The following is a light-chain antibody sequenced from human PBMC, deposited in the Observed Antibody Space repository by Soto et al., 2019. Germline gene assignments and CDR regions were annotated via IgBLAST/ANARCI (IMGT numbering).Light chain of an antibody. CDR2: EVS. J-gene: IGLJ1*01. V-gene: IGLV2-23*02. CDR3: CSYTGSSSV. CDR1: SSDVGSYNL. Sequence: QSVLTQPASVSGSPGQSITISCTGTSSDVGSYNLVSWYQQHPGKAPELMIYEVSKRPSGVSNRFSGSKSGNTASLTISGLQAEDEADYYCCSYTGSSSVFGTGTKVTVL.